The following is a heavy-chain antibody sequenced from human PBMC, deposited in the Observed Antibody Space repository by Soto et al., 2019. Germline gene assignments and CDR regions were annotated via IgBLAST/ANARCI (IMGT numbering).Heavy chain of an antibody. J-gene: IGHJ3*02. CDR1: GFTFSSYG. V-gene: IGHV3-33*01. CDR2: IWYDGSNK. Sequence: QVQLVESGGGVVQPGRSLRLSCAASGFTFSSYGMHWVRQAPGKGLEWVAVIWYDGSNKYYGDSVKGRLTISRDNSKNTLYLQMNSLRAADMAVYYCARDTPNDYDSPDDAFDIWGQGTMVTFSS. D-gene: IGHD3-22*01. CDR3: ARDTPNDYDSPDDAFDI.